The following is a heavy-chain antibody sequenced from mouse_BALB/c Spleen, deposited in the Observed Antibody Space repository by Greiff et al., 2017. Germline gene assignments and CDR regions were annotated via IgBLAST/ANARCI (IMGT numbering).Heavy chain of an antibody. Sequence: VQLKESGPGLVKPSQSLSLTCTVTGYSITSDYAWNWIRQFPGNKLEWMGYISYSGSTSYNPSLKSRISITRDTSKNQFFLQLNSVTTEDTATYYCARHYYGSSHAMDYWGQGTSVTVSS. CDR2: ISYSGST. CDR3: ARHYYGSSHAMDY. V-gene: IGHV3-2*02. D-gene: IGHD1-1*01. CDR1: GYSITSDYA. J-gene: IGHJ4*01.